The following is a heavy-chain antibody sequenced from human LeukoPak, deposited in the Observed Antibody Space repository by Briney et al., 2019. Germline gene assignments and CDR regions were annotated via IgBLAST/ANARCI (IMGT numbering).Heavy chain of an antibody. CDR2: INEDGSKK. V-gene: IGHV3-7*01. D-gene: IGHD1-26*01. CDR3: ARDGIVGAPRAFDI. Sequence: GGSLRLSCAASGFTLSSYWMSWVRQAPGMGLEWVANINEDGSKKFYVDSVKGRFTISRDNAKNSLYLQMNSLRAEDTAVYYCARDGIVGAPRAFDIWGQGTMVTVSS. J-gene: IGHJ3*02. CDR1: GFTLSSYW.